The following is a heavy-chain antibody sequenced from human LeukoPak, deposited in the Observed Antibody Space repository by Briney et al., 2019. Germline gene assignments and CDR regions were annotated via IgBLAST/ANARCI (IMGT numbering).Heavy chain of an antibody. CDR3: ASPELDY. CDR1: GFTFSSYW. J-gene: IGHJ4*02. V-gene: IGHV3-74*01. Sequence: GGSLRLSCATSGFTFSSYWMQWVRQGPWKGLVWVSRINRHGNSTSYVDSVKGRFTISRDNARNTLYLQMNSLRVEDTAVYFCASPELDYWGRGTLVIVSS. CDR2: INRHGNST.